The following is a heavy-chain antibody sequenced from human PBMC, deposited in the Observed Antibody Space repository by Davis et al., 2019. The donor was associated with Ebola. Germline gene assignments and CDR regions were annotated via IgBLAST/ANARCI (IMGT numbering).Heavy chain of an antibody. CDR1: GGSISSYY. Sequence: MPSETLSLTCPVSGGSISSYYWSWIRQLPGKGLEWIGYTYYSGSTNYNPSLKSRVTISVDTSKNQFSLKLSSVTAADTAVYYCARFMGGYGMDVWGQGTTVTVSS. V-gene: IGHV4-59*01. J-gene: IGHJ6*02. D-gene: IGHD3-16*01. CDR3: ARFMGGYGMDV. CDR2: TYYSGST.